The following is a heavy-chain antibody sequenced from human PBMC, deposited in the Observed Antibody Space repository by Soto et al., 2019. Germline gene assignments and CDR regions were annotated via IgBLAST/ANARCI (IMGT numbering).Heavy chain of an antibody. Sequence: GGSLRLSCATSGFTFSRYWMHWVRQVPGKGLVWVSRINSDGSSISYSDSVKGRFTISRDNAKNTLYLQMNSLRVEDTAVYYCARLPVGTITSLDYWGQGTLVTVSS. D-gene: IGHD3-3*01. CDR1: GFTFSRYW. J-gene: IGHJ4*02. CDR3: ARLPVGTITSLDY. CDR2: INSDGSSI. V-gene: IGHV3-74*01.